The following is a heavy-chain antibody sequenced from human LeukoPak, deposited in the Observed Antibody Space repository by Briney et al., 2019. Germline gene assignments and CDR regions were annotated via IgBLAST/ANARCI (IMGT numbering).Heavy chain of an antibody. CDR2: ISSSSSYI. V-gene: IGHV3-21*01. J-gene: IGHJ4*02. D-gene: IGHD2-15*01. Sequence: PGGSLRLSCAASGFTFSSYSMNWVRQAPGKGLEWVSSISSSSSYIYYADSVKGRFPISRDNAKNSLYLQMNSLRAEDTAVYYCAKDIVGTIDYWGQGTLVTVSS. CDR1: GFTFSSYS. CDR3: AKDIVGTIDY.